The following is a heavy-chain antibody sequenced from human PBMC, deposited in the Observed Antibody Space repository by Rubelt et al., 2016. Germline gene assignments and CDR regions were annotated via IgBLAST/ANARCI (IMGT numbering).Heavy chain of an antibody. CDR1: GGSFSGYY. CDR3: ARDYGDLRGDAFDI. V-gene: IGHV4-34*11. D-gene: IGHD4-17*01. J-gene: IGHJ3*02. CDR2: IYYSGGT. Sequence: QVQLQQWGAGLLKPSETLSLTCAVYGGSFSGYYWSWIRQPPGKGLEWIGDIYYSGGTNYNPSLQGRGTICVDTDKNQFCLEVGSVTAADTAVCYCARDYGDLRGDAFDIWGQGTMVTVSS.